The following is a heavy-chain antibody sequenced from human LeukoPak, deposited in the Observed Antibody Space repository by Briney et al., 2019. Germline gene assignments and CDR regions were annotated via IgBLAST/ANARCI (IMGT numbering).Heavy chain of an antibody. V-gene: IGHV5-51*01. D-gene: IGHD5-18*01. Sequence: GESLKISCKASGFTFIDKWIVWVRQMPGKGLEWMGIIYPGDSDTRYSPSFQGQVTISADKSISTAYLQWSSLKASDTAMYYCARGMRGYSYEFDYWGQGTLVTVSS. CDR3: ARGMRGYSYEFDY. CDR1: GFTFIDKW. CDR2: IYPGDSDT. J-gene: IGHJ4*02.